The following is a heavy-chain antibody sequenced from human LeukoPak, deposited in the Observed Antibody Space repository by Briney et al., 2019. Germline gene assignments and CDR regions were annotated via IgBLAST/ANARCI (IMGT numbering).Heavy chain of an antibody. Sequence: PGGSLRLSCAVSGFTFSTYSMNWVRQAPGKGLEYISYISYSGSTIYYADSVKGRFTISRDNGKSSLYLQMNSLRAEDTAVYYCARALSRYSYGSFDYWGQGTLVTVSS. CDR3: ARALSRYSYGSFDY. J-gene: IGHJ4*02. V-gene: IGHV3-48*01. CDR1: GFTFSTYS. CDR2: ISYSGSTI. D-gene: IGHD5-18*01.